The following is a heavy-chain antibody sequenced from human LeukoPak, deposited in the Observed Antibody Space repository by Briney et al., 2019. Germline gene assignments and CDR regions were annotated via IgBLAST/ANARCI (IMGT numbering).Heavy chain of an antibody. V-gene: IGHV1-46*01. CDR3: ARAFRGYSGYDLSYYAFDI. CDR2: INPSGGST. Sequence: GRSLRLSCAASGFTFTGYYMHWVRQAPGQGLEWMGIINPSGGSTSYAQKFQGRVTMTRDMSTSTVYMELSSLRSEDTAVYYCARAFRGYSGYDLSYYAFDIWGQGTMVTVSS. CDR1: GFTFTGYY. D-gene: IGHD5-12*01. J-gene: IGHJ3*02.